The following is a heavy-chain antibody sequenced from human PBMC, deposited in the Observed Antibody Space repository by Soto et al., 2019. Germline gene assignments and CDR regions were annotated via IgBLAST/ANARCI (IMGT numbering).Heavy chain of an antibody. CDR1: GYTFSNHW. Sequence: GESLKISCQGSGYTFSNHWINWVRLVPGEGLEWMGIIFPRDSDTRYSPSLQGQVIISVDKSTNTAYLQWTRLTASDTAIYYCAKSIEGGPMDVWGQGTTVTVSS. CDR3: AKSIEGGPMDV. J-gene: IGHJ6*02. CDR2: IFPRDSDT. D-gene: IGHD1-26*01. V-gene: IGHV5-51*01.